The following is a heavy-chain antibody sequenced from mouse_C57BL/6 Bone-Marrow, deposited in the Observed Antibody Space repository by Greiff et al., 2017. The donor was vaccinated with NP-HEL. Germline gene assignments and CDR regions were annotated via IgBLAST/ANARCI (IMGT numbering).Heavy chain of an antibody. Sequence: QVQLQQPGAELVKPGASVKLSCKASGYTFTSYWMHWVKQRPGRGLEWIGRIDRDSGGTKYNETFKSKATLTVDKPSRTAYMQLSSLTSEDSAVYDCARGEDYYGSSDDWGKGTTVTVSS. CDR2: IDRDSGGT. CDR1: GYTFTSYW. D-gene: IGHD1-1*01. J-gene: IGHJ2*01. V-gene: IGHV1-72*01. CDR3: ARGEDYYGSSDD.